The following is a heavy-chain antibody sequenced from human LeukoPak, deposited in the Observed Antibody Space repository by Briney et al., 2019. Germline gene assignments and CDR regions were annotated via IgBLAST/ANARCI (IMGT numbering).Heavy chain of an antibody. J-gene: IGHJ3*02. D-gene: IGHD3-22*01. CDR3: ARDRGVLRGRYYDSSGYYTPAHDAFDI. CDR1: GFIFSCYC. V-gene: IGHV3-7*01. CDR2: MKQDGWEK. Sequence: TGGSLTLSCGASGFIFSCYCIRWVGQAPGKGLEGVANMKQDGWEKLYVDSVKGRFTISREHAKNSLYLQMNSMSAEDTAVYYCARDRGVLRGRYYDSSGYYTPAHDAFDIWGQGTMVTVSS.